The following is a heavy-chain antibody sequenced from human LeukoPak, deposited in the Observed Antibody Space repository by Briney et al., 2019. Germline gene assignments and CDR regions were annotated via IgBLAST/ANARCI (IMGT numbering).Heavy chain of an antibody. V-gene: IGHV1-2*02. Sequence: SVKVSCKASGYTFTGYYMHWVRQAPGQGLEWMGWINPNSGGTNYAQNFQGRVTMTRDTSISTAYMELSRLRSDDTAVYYCARDGPTDSGGYYYVLDYWGQGTLVTVSS. CDR1: GYTFTGYY. CDR2: INPNSGGT. D-gene: IGHD3-22*01. J-gene: IGHJ4*02. CDR3: ARDGPTDSGGYYYVLDY.